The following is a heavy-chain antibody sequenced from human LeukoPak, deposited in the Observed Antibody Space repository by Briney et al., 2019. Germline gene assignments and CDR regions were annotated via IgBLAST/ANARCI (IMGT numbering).Heavy chain of an antibody. CDR1: GGSISSYY. CDR2: IYYSGST. D-gene: IGHD3/OR15-3a*01. V-gene: IGHV4-59*08. Sequence: SETLSLTCTVSGGSISSYYWSWIRQPPGKGLEWIGYIYYSGSTNYNPSLKSRVTISLDTSKNQFSLRLSSVTAADTAVYYCARQTGSGLFILPGGQGTLVTVSS. J-gene: IGHJ4*02. CDR3: ARQTGSGLFILP.